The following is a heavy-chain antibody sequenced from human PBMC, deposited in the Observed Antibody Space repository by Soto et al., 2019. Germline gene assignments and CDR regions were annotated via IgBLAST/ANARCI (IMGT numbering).Heavy chain of an antibody. J-gene: IGHJ4*02. Sequence: EVQLLESGGGLVQPGGSLRLSCAASGFTFSSYAMSWVRQAPGKGLEWVSAISGSGGSTYYADSVKGRFTISRDNSKNTLYLQLNSLRAEDTAVYYCAKASGWFGEFDYWGQGTLVTASS. CDR1: GFTFSSYA. V-gene: IGHV3-23*01. CDR2: ISGSGGST. D-gene: IGHD3-10*01. CDR3: AKASGWFGEFDY.